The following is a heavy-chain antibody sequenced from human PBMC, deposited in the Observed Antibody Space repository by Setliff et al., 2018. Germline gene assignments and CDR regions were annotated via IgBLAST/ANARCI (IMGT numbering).Heavy chain of an antibody. CDR1: GFAFNRHG. CDR2: INWGGRST. J-gene: IGHJ3*02. CDR3: TLFGDRDTVDI. V-gene: IGHV3-20*01. Sequence: PGGSLRLSCAASGFAFNRHGMNWVRQVPGKGLEWVSTINWGGRSTGYTDSVKGRFTISRDNAKNSLYLQINSLRAEDTALYHCTLFGDRDTVDIWGQGTMVTVS. D-gene: IGHD3-16*01.